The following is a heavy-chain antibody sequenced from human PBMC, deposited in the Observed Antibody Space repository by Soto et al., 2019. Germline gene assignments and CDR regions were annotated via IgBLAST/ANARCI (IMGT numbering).Heavy chain of an antibody. J-gene: IGHJ4*02. CDR1: GFTFSNAW. D-gene: IGHD3-22*01. CDR3: ARGHRSSGKIFDS. CDR2: IKSKSAGGTT. V-gene: IGHV3-15*01. Sequence: EVQLVESGGGLVKPGGSVRLSCAASGFTFSNAWMSWVRQAPGKGLEWVGRIKSKSAGGTTEYDAPVKDRFTISRDDSKNTLYLQMNSLKIEDTAVYYCARGHRSSGKIFDSWGQETLVTVSS.